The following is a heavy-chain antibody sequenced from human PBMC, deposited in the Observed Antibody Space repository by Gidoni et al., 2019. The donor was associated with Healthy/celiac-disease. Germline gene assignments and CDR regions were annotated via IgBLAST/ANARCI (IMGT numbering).Heavy chain of an antibody. V-gene: IGHV3-7*03. J-gene: IGHJ6*02. Sequence: EVQLVESGGGLVQPGGSLRLPCAASGFTFSSYWMSWVRQAPGKGLEWVANIKQDGSEKYYVDSVKGRFTISRDNAKNSLYLQMNSLRAEDTAVYYCASGYCSGGSCYQQYYYGMDVWGQGTTVTVSS. CDR3: ASGYCSGGSCYQQYYYGMDV. D-gene: IGHD2-15*01. CDR2: IKQDGSEK. CDR1: GFTFSSYW.